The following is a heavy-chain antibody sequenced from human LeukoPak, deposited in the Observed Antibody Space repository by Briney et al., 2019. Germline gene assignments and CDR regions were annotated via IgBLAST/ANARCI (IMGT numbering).Heavy chain of an antibody. CDR3: AKSVVVITFRFDD. J-gene: IGHJ4*02. CDR2: ISSGSSII. V-gene: IGHV3-48*01. CDR1: GFTFSTST. D-gene: IGHD2-15*01. Sequence: QPGGSLRLSCAASGFTFSTSTMNWVRQAPGKGLEWVSYISSGSSIIYYADSVKGRFTISRDNAKNSLYLQMNSLRADDTAVYYCAKSVVVITFRFDDWGQGALVTVSS.